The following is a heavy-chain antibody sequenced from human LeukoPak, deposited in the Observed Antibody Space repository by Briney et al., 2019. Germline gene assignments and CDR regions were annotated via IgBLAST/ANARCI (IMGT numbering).Heavy chain of an antibody. D-gene: IGHD6-19*01. V-gene: IGHV3-23*01. CDR3: AKRSSGYSSALYYFDY. CDR1: GFTFSSYA. Sequence: SGGSLRLSCAASGFTFSSYAMSWVRPAPGKGREGVSAICGSGGSTYYADSVKGRFTISRDNSKNTLYLQMNSMRAEDTAVYYCAKRSSGYSSALYYFDYWGQGTLVTVSS. CDR2: ICGSGGST. J-gene: IGHJ4*02.